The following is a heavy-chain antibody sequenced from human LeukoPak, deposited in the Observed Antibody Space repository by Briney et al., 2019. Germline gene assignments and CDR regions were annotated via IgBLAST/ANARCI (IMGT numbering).Heavy chain of an antibody. CDR1: GGTFSSYA. CDR2: IIPIFGTA. V-gene: IGHV1-69*13. Sequence: EASVKVSCKASGGTFSSYAISWVRQAPGQGLEWMGGIIPIFGTANYAQKFQGRVTITADESTSTAYMELSSLRSEDTAVYYCAVALGYYSGMDVWGKGTTVTVSS. J-gene: IGHJ6*04. D-gene: IGHD3-16*01. CDR3: AVALGYYSGMDV.